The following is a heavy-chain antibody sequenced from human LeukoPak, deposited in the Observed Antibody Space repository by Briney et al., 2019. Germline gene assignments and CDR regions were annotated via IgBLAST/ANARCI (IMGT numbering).Heavy chain of an antibody. CDR1: GFTFSNYA. V-gene: IGHV3-23*01. Sequence: GGSLRLSCAASGFTFSNYAMSWVRQAPGKGLEWVSVISGSGDRTHYADSVKGRFTISRDNSKNTLYLQMNSLRAEDTAVYYCAKSIVVVAAALDYWGQGTLVTVSS. CDR3: AKSIVVVAAALDY. J-gene: IGHJ4*02. D-gene: IGHD2-2*01. CDR2: ISGSGDRT.